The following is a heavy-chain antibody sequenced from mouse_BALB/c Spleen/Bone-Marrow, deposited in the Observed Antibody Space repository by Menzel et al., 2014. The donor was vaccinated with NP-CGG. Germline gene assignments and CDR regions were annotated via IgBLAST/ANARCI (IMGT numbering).Heavy chain of an antibody. CDR1: GFTFSSYI. D-gene: IGHD6-2*01. CDR2: ISHSGGSS. CDR3: AGVSPYWYFDI. V-gene: IGHV5-12-2*01. Sequence: EVKLMESGGGFVQPGGSLKLSCAASGFTFSSYIMSWVRQTPEKRLEWVAYISHSGGSSYYLDTVKGRFTISRDNAKNTLYLQMSSLKSEDTAMYYCAGVSPYWYFDIWGAGTTVTVSS. J-gene: IGHJ1*01.